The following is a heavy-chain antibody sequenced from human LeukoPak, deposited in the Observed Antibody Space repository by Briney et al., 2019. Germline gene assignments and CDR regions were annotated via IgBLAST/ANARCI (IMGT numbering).Heavy chain of an antibody. CDR1: GGSFSGYY. CDR2: INHSGST. CDR3: ARDHVDGYNAD. Sequence: SETLSLTCAVYGGSFSGYYWSWIRQPPGKGLEWIGEINHSGSTNYNPSLKSRVTISVDTSKNQFSLKLSSVTAADTAVYYCARDHVDGYNADWGQGTLVTVSS. V-gene: IGHV4-34*01. J-gene: IGHJ4*02. D-gene: IGHD5-24*01.